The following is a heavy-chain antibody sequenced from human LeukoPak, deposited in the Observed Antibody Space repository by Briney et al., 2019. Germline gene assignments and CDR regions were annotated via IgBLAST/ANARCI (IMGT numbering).Heavy chain of an antibody. Sequence: GGSLRLSCAASGFTFSDHYMDWVRQAPGKGLEWVGRTTKKADSYTTEYAASVKGRFSISRDDSRNSLYLQMNSLKTEDTAVYYCTRRYCSSTSCSGYSDYWGQGTLVTVSS. D-gene: IGHD2-2*01. CDR1: GFTFSDHY. V-gene: IGHV3-72*01. J-gene: IGHJ4*02. CDR3: TRRYCSSTSCSGYSDY. CDR2: TTKKADSYTT.